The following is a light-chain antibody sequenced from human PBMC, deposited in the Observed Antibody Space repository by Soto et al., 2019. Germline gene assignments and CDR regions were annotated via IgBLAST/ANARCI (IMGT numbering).Light chain of an antibody. CDR1: SSDVGGYNY. J-gene: IGLJ2*01. CDR2: DVR. Sequence: QSVLTQPASVSGSPGQSITISCTGTSSDVGGYNYVSWYQQHPGKAPKLMIYDVRNRPSGVSNRFSGSKSGNTASLTISGLQDEDEAYYYCSSYTSSSTVVFGGGTKVTVL. CDR3: SSYTSSSTVV. V-gene: IGLV2-14*01.